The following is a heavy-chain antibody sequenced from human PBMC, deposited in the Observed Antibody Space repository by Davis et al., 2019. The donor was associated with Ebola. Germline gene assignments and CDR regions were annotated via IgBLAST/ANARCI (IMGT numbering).Heavy chain of an antibody. Sequence: GGSLRLSCAASGFTFSSYGMHWVRQAPGKGLEWVAVISYDGSNKYYADSVKGRFTISRDNSKNTLYLQMNSLRAEDTAVYYCAREKYDILTGYYLDYWGQGTLVTVSS. CDR1: GFTFSSYG. V-gene: IGHV3-30*03. J-gene: IGHJ4*02. D-gene: IGHD3-9*01. CDR2: ISYDGSNK. CDR3: AREKYDILTGYYLDY.